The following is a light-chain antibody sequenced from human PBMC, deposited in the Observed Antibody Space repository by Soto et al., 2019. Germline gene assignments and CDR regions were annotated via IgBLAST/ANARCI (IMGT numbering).Light chain of an antibody. CDR1: QGISSY. CDR2: AAS. V-gene: IGKV1-9*01. Sequence: IQLTPSPSPLSASVGDRVTITCRASQGISSYLAWYQQTQGKAPKLLIYAASTLQSGVPSRFRGSGSGTDFTLPISRLQPEDFETYYCQQLDSYPITFGQGTRLEIK. CDR3: QQLDSYPIT. J-gene: IGKJ5*01.